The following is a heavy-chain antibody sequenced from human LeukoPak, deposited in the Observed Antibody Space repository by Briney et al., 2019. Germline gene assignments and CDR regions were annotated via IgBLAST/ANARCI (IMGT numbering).Heavy chain of an antibody. Sequence: SETLSLTCTVSRGSISSSRHYWGWIRQPPGKGLEWIANIYYSGNTYYSPSLKSRVTISVDTSRNQFSLKLSSVTAADTAVYYCARQERGAWPPTSFDYWGQGTLVTVSS. CDR3: ARQERGAWPPTSFDY. J-gene: IGHJ4*02. D-gene: IGHD4/OR15-4a*01. CDR2: IYYSGNT. CDR1: RGSISSSRHY. V-gene: IGHV4-39*01.